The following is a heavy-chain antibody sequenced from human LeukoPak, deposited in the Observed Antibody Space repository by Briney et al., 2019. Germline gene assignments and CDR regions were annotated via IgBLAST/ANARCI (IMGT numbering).Heavy chain of an antibody. CDR2: IYSGGST. CDR1: GFTVSTNY. D-gene: IGHD6-19*01. Sequence: GGSLRLSCAASGFTVSTNYMSWVRQAPGKGLEWVSVIYSGGSTYYADSVKGRFTISRDTSKNTLYLQMDSLRAEDTAVYYCARDADRGWYPYWGQGTLVIVSS. V-gene: IGHV3-53*01. J-gene: IGHJ4*02. CDR3: ARDADRGWYPY.